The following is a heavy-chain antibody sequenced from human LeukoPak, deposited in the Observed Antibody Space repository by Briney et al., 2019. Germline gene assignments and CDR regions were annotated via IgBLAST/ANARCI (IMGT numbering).Heavy chain of an antibody. Sequence: GGSLRLSCAASGFTFSSYAMSWVRQAPGKGLEWVSAISGSGGSTYYADSVKGRFTISRDNSKNTLYLQMNSLRAEDTAVYYCARAHDYGDYAHWGQGTLVTVSS. CDR3: ARAHDYGDYAH. J-gene: IGHJ4*02. CDR2: ISGSGGST. V-gene: IGHV3-23*01. CDR1: GFTFSSYA. D-gene: IGHD4-17*01.